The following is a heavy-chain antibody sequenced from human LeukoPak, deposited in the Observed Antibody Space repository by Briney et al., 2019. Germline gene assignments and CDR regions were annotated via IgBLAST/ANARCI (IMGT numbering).Heavy chain of an antibody. CDR2: IYYSGST. J-gene: IGHJ5*02. CDR3: ARELSYYYDSDNWFDP. CDR1: GGSISSSSYY. Sequence: PSETLSLTCTVSGGSISSSSYYWSWIRQPPGKGLEWIGYIYYSGSTNYNPSLKSRVTISVDTSKNQFSLKLSSVTAADTAVYYCARELSYYYDSDNWFDPWGQGTLVTVSS. D-gene: IGHD3-22*01. V-gene: IGHV4-61*01.